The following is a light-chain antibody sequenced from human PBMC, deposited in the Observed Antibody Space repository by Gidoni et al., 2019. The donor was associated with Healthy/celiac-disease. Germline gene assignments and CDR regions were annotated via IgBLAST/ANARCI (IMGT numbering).Light chain of an antibody. CDR3: QQYGSSPTWT. V-gene: IGKV3-20*01. CDR1: QSVSSSY. Sequence: EIVLTQSPGTLSLSPGERATLSCRASQSVSSSYLAWYQQKPGQAPRLLIYGASSRATGIPDRFSGSGSVTDFTLTIIRLEPEDFAVYYCQQYGSSPTWTFGQGTKVEIK. CDR2: GAS. J-gene: IGKJ1*01.